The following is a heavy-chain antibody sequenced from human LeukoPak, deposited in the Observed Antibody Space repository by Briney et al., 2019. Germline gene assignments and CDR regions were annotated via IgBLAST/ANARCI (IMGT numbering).Heavy chain of an antibody. Sequence: GGSLRLSCAASGFTFSDYYMSWIRQAPGKGLEWVSYISSSGSTIYYADSVKGRFTISRDNAKNSLYLQMNSLRAEDTAVYYCATTGDGDFWSGYYRPDALGDYYYYMDVWGKGTTVTVSS. V-gene: IGHV3-11*04. CDR1: GFTFSDYY. J-gene: IGHJ6*03. CDR2: ISSSGSTI. CDR3: ATTGDGDFWSGYYRPDALGDYYYYMDV. D-gene: IGHD3-3*01.